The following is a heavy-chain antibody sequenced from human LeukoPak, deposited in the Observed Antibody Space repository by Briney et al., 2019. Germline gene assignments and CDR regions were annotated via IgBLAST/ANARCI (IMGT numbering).Heavy chain of an antibody. CDR2: INPNSGGT. Sequence: GASVKVSCKASGYTFTGYYMHWVRQAPGQGLECMGWINPNSGGTNYAQKFQGRVTMTRDTSISTAYMELSRLRSDDTAVYYCARDLSPVEAWGYYWGQGTLVTVSS. J-gene: IGHJ4*02. D-gene: IGHD2/OR15-2a*01. V-gene: IGHV1-2*02. CDR1: GYTFTGYY. CDR3: ARDLSPVEAWGYY.